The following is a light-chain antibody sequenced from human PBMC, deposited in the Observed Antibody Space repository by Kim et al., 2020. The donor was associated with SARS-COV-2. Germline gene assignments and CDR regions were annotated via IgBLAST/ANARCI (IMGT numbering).Light chain of an antibody. CDR3: CSYAGSYLVV. Sequence: QSALTQPRSVSGSPGQSVTISCTGTSSDVGGYNYVSWYQQHPGKAPKLMIYDVSKRPSGVPDRFSGSKSGNTASLTISGLQAEDEADYYCCSYAGSYLVVCGGGTKVTVL. CDR2: DVS. CDR1: SSDVGGYNY. J-gene: IGLJ2*01. V-gene: IGLV2-11*01.